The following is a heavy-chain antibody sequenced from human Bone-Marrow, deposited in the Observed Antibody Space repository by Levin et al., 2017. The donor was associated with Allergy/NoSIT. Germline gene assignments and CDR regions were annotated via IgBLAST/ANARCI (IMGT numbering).Heavy chain of an antibody. CDR3: VKGAWADY. D-gene: IGHD7-27*01. J-gene: IGHJ4*02. CDR1: GCTFSTFD. Sequence: SGGSLRLSCAASGCTFSTFDMTWVRQAPGKGLQWVSVILGRDGTTHYADSVKGRFTISKDSSTNTLFLQMNSLRVDDTAVYFCVKGAWADYWGQGTLVTVSS. CDR2: ILGRDGTT. V-gene: IGHV3-23*01.